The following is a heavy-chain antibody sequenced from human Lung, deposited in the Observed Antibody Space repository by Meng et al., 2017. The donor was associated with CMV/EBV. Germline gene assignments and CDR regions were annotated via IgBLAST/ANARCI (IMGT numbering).Heavy chain of an antibody. CDR1: GFTLSRYW. Sequence: ESLKISWAASGFTLSRYWMHWVRQVPGKGLVWVSRINEDGSLTNYADAVGGRFTISRDNAKNTLFLQMNSLRAEDTAVYYCARDLAGRDDYWGPGTLVTVSS. V-gene: IGHV3-74*01. D-gene: IGHD3-10*01. J-gene: IGHJ4*02. CDR2: INEDGSLT. CDR3: ARDLAGRDDY.